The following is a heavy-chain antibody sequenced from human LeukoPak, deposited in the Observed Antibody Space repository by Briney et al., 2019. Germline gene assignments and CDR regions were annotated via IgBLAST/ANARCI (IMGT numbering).Heavy chain of an antibody. V-gene: IGHV4-59*11. CDR2: IYHSGST. J-gene: IGHJ6*03. D-gene: IGHD3-10*01. CDR3: ARGPPGAYYGSGSYSYYMDV. Sequence: KTSETLSLTCSVSGGSISSHFWSWIRQPPGKGLEWIGYIYHSGSTNYNPSLNSRVTISVDTSKKQFSLKLSSVTAADTAVYYCARGPPGAYYGSGSYSYYMDVWGKGTTVTVSS. CDR1: GGSISSHF.